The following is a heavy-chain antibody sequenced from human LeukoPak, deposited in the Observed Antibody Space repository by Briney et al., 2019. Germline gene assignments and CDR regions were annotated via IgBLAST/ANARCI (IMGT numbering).Heavy chain of an antibody. V-gene: IGHV3-30-3*01. D-gene: IGHD3-22*01. J-gene: IGHJ4*02. CDR2: ISYDGSNK. Sequence: GGSLRLSCAASGFTFSSYAMHWVRQAPGKGLEWVAVISYDGSNKYYADSVKGRFTISRDNSKNTLYLQLNSLRAEDTAVYYCARTWGPFDSSGYYYLDYWGQGTLVTVSS. CDR3: ARTWGPFDSSGYYYLDY. CDR1: GFTFSSYA.